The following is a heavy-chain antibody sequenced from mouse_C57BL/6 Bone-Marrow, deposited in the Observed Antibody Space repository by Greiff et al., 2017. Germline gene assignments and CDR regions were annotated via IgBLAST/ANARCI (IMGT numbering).Heavy chain of an antibody. CDR3: APGYDGCYAMDY. D-gene: IGHD2-3*01. CDR1: GYTFTDYY. V-gene: IGHV1-26*01. Sequence: EVQLQQSGPELVKPGASVKISCKASGYTFTDYYMNWVKQSPGKSLEWIGDINPNNGGTSYNQKFKGKATLTVDKSSSTAYMELRSLTSEDSAVYDCAPGYDGCYAMDYWGQGTSVTVSS. CDR2: INPNNGGT. J-gene: IGHJ4*01.